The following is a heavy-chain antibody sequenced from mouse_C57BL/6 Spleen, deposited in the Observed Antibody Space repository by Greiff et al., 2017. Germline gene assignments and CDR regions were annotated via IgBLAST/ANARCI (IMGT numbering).Heavy chain of an antibody. J-gene: IGHJ3*01. D-gene: IGHD2-5*01. Sequence: QVQLQQSGAELVRPGASVKLSCKASGYTFTDYYINWVKQRPGQGLEWIARIYPGSGNTYYNEKFKGKATLTAEKSSSTAYMQLSSLTSEDSAVYFCARSPYYSNYGGFAYWGQGTLVTVSA. CDR3: ARSPYYSNYGGFAY. V-gene: IGHV1-76*01. CDR1: GYTFTDYY. CDR2: IYPGSGNT.